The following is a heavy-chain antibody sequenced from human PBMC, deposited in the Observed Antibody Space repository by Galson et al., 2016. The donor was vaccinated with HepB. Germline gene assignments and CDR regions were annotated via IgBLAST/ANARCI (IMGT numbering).Heavy chain of an antibody. CDR1: GFTFSYYS. D-gene: IGHD6-13*01. Sequence: SLRLSCAASGFTFSYYSMNWVRQAPGKGLEWVSSISSSSSDIYYADSAKGRFTISRDNAKNSLYLQMNSLRAEDTAVYYCARDLIAAADRTFYYYYYYMDVWGKGTTVTVSS. CDR2: ISSSSSDI. CDR3: ARDLIAAADRTFYYYYYYMDV. J-gene: IGHJ6*03. V-gene: IGHV3-21*01.